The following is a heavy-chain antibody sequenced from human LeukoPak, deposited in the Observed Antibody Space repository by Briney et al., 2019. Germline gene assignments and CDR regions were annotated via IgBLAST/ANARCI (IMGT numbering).Heavy chain of an antibody. J-gene: IGHJ6*02. V-gene: IGHV3-15*01. D-gene: IGHD3-10*01. CDR3: ARDVLLWFGETRNYGMDV. Sequence: GGSLRLSCAASGFTFSKAWMSWVRQAPGKGLEWVGRIKSKTDGGTTDYAAPVKGRFTISRDDSKNTLYLQMNSLKTEDTAVYYCARDVLLWFGETRNYGMDVWGQGTTVTVSS. CDR2: IKSKTDGGTT. CDR1: GFTFSKAW.